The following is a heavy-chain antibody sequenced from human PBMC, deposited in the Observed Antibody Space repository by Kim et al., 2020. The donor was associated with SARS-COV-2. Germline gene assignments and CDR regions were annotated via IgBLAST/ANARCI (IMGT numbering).Heavy chain of an antibody. V-gene: IGHV3-48*04. CDR3: ARDPGLPMNAFDM. Sequence: GGSLRLSCVTSGFDLSGYNLNWVRQAPGKGLEWVAYISRSSSGIYYAESVKGRFTISRDNARNSVYLEMTNLGVEDTAVYFCARDPGLPMNAFDMWGQGT. D-gene: IGHD3-22*01. CDR1: GFDLSGYN. CDR2: ISRSSSGI. J-gene: IGHJ3*02.